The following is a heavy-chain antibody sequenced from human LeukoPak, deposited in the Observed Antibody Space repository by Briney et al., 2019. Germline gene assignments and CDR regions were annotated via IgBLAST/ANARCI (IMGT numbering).Heavy chain of an antibody. V-gene: IGHV4-30-4*01. CDR2: IYYSGST. CDR1: GGSISSGDYY. J-gene: IGHJ5*02. CDR3: ARDTSNWFDP. Sequence: SETLSLTCTVSGGSISSGDYYWSWIRQPPGTGLEWIGYIYYSGSTYYNPSPKSRVTISVDTSKNQFSLKLSSVTAADTAVYYCARDTSNWFDPWGQGTLVTVSS.